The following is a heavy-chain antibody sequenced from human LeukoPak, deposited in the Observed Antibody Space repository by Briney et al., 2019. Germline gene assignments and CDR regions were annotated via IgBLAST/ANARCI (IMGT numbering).Heavy chain of an antibody. CDR3: VRRRGYSYDY. CDR2: ISSNGGST. CDR1: GFTFISYA. D-gene: IGHD5-18*01. Sequence: GGSLRLSCAASGFTFISYAMDWVRQAPGKGLEYVSGISSNGGSTYCASSVKGRFTISRDNSKTTLDLQMGSLRAEDMAVYYCVRRRGYSYDYWGQGTLVSVSS. J-gene: IGHJ4*02. V-gene: IGHV3-64*01.